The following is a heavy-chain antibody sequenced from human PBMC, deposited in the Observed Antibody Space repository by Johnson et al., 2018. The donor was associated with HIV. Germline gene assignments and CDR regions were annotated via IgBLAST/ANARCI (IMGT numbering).Heavy chain of an antibody. CDR1: GFTFSTYW. D-gene: IGHD6-6*01. J-gene: IGHJ3*02. Sequence: VQLVESGGGLVKPGGSLRLSCAASGFTFSTYWMHWVRQTPGKGLVWVSRISSDGSSTTYAVSVRGRFTISRDNAKNTLYLEMKSLRAEDTAVYYCAKVSQQQLGAFDIWGQGTMVTVSS. V-gene: IGHV3-74*02. CDR3: AKVSQQQLGAFDI. CDR2: ISSDGSST.